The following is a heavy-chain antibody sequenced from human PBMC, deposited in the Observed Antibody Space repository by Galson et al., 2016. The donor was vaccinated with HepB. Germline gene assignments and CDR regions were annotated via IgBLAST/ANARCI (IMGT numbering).Heavy chain of an antibody. CDR1: GFTFSDYY. Sequence: SLRLSCAASGFTFSDYYMSWIRQAPGKGLEWVSYISVTSTYTNYADSVKGRSTVSRDNAKNSLYLQMNTLRAEDTAIYYCAKDRGSYCGGDCSDYYFDYWGQGTLVTVSS. CDR3: AKDRGSYCGGDCSDYYFDY. D-gene: IGHD2-21*02. V-gene: IGHV3-11*06. CDR2: ISVTSTYT. J-gene: IGHJ4*02.